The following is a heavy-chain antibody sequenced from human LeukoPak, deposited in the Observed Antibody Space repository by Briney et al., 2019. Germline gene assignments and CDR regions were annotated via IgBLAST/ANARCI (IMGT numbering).Heavy chain of an antibody. CDR3: AREGVVAAHDNWFDP. V-gene: IGHV1-69*05. D-gene: IGHD2-15*01. J-gene: IGHJ5*02. CDR2: IIPIFGTA. Sequence: GASVKVSCKASGGTFSSYAISWARQAPGQGLEWMGGIIPIFGTANYAQKFQGRVTITTDESTSTAYMELSSLRSEDTAVYYCAREGVVAAHDNWFDPWGQGTLVTVSS. CDR1: GGTFSSYA.